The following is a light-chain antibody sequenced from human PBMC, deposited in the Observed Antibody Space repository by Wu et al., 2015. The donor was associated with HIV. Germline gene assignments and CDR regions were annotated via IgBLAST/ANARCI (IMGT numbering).Light chain of an antibody. CDR2: ATS. Sequence: EIVLTQSPGTLSFSPGERATLSCRASQSVSSNYLAWYQQKPGQAPRLLIYATSNRATGIPDRISGSGSGTLFTLTISRLEPEDSAVYFCQQYVSSPTFGQGTRLEIK. V-gene: IGKV3-20*01. J-gene: IGKJ5*01. CDR1: QSVSSNY. CDR3: QQYVSSPT.